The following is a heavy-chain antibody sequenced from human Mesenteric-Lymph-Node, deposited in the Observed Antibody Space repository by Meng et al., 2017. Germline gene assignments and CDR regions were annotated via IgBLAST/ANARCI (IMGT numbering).Heavy chain of an antibody. D-gene: IGHD6-19*01. V-gene: IGHV3-21*01. CDR3: APWAYSSGWYVVQDAFDI. CDR1: GFTFSSYS. CDR2: ISSSSSYI. J-gene: IGHJ3*02. Sequence: GGSLRLSCAASGFTFSSYSMNWVRQAPGKGLEWVSSISSSSSYIYYADSVKGRFTISRDNAKNSLYLKMNSLRAEDTAVYYCAPWAYSSGWYVVQDAFDIWGQGTMVTVSS.